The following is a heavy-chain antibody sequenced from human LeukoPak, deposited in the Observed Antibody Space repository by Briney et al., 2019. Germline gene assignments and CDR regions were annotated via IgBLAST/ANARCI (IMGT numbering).Heavy chain of an antibody. V-gene: IGHV3-48*04. CDR3: ARSSYSSSSSV. J-gene: IGHJ3*01. CDR2: ISGSSGII. D-gene: IGHD6-6*01. Sequence: GGSLRLSCAASGFTFNTYTMNWVRQAPGKGLEWVSYISGSSGIIDYADSVRGRFTISRDNAKNSLYLQINSLRAEDTAVYCCARSSYSSSSSVWGQGTMVTVSS. CDR1: GFTFNTYT.